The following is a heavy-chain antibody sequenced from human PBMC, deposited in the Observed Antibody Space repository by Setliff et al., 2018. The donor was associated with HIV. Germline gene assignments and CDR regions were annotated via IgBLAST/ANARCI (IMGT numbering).Heavy chain of an antibody. V-gene: IGHV4-59*01. J-gene: IGHJ4*02. CDR1: GGSISSYF. CDR2: IYYSGST. CDR3: ARIYDYGSYYFDY. Sequence: SETLSLTCTVSGGSISSYFWSWVRQPPGKGLEWIGYIYYSGSTNYNPSLKSRVTMSVDTFKNQFSLKLSSVTAADTAVYYCARIYDYGSYYFDYWGQGTLVT. D-gene: IGHD4-17*01.